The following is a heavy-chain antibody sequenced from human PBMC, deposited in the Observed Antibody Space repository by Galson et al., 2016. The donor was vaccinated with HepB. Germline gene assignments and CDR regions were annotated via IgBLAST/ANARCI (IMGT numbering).Heavy chain of an antibody. CDR2: ILPGDSRT. Sequence: QSGAEVKKPGESLKISCKGSGYSFASFWIGWVRQMPGKGLEWMGIILPGDSRTTYSPSFQGQVTFSADKSISTVYLQWNSLKASDTAMYYCARHPYSSSHYYYSGMDVWAQGTTVTVSS. V-gene: IGHV5-51*01. CDR1: GYSFASFW. CDR3: ARHPYSSSHYYYSGMDV. D-gene: IGHD6-13*01. J-gene: IGHJ6*02.